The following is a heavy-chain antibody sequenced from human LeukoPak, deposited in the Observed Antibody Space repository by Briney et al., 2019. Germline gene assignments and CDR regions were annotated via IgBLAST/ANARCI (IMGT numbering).Heavy chain of an antibody. Sequence: HPGGSLRLSCAASGFTFSSYAMSWVRQAPGKGLEWVSAISGSGGSTYYADSVKGRFTISRDNSKNTLYLQMNSLRAEDTAVYYCARLTIFGVVTHDYWGQGTLVTVSS. CDR1: GFTFSSYA. V-gene: IGHV3-23*01. CDR3: ARLTIFGVVTHDY. CDR2: ISGSGGST. D-gene: IGHD3-3*01. J-gene: IGHJ4*02.